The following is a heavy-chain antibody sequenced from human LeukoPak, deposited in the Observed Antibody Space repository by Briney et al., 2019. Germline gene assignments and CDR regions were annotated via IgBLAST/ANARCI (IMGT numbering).Heavy chain of an antibody. J-gene: IGHJ4*02. CDR1: GFTFSSYA. CDR2: ISYDGSNK. CDR3: VKVVAYYYGSGSYYNRPFDY. V-gene: IGHV3-30-3*01. D-gene: IGHD3-10*01. Sequence: GGSLRLSCAASGFTFSSYAMHWVRQAPGKGLEWVAVISYDGSNKYYADSVKGRFTLSRDNSKNTLYLQMNSLRAEDTAVYYCVKVVAYYYGSGSYYNRPFDYWGQGTLVTVSS.